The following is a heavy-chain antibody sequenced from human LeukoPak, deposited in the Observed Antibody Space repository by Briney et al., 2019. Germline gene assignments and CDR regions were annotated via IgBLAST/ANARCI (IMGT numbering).Heavy chain of an antibody. CDR1: GFTFSSYA. V-gene: IGHV3-23*01. D-gene: IGHD6-13*01. J-gene: IGHJ4*02. Sequence: PGGSLRLSCAASGFTFSSYAMSWVRQAPGKGLEWVSTISGSGGSPYYADSAKGRFTISRDNSKNTLYLQVNSLRAEDTAVYYCAKNDYSTYTAWDYWGQGTLVTVSS. CDR2: ISGSGGSP. CDR3: AKNDYSTYTAWDY.